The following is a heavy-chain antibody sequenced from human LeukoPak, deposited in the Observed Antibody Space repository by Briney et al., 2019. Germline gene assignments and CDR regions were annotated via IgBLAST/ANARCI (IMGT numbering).Heavy chain of an antibody. J-gene: IGHJ3*02. CDR1: GGTFSSYA. D-gene: IGHD3-10*01. V-gene: IGHV1-69*05. CDR3: ATYYYGSGDAFDI. Sequence: SVKVSCKASGGTFSSYAISWVRQAPGQGLEWMGGIIPIFGTANYAQKFQGRVTITTDESTSTAYMELSSLRSEDTAVYYCATYYYGSGDAFDIRGQGTMVTVSS. CDR2: IIPIFGTA.